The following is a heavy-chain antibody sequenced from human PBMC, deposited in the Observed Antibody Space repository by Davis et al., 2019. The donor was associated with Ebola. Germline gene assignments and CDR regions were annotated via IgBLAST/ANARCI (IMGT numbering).Heavy chain of an antibody. CDR2: INSDGSST. CDR1: GFTFSSYW. V-gene: IGHV3-74*01. Sequence: HTGGSLRLSCAASGFTFSSYWMHWVRQAPGKGLVWVSRINSDGSSTSYADSVKGRFTISRDNSKNTLYLQMNSLRAEDTAVYYCAKDYYDSTGRYFDLWGRGTLVTVSS. J-gene: IGHJ2*01. CDR3: AKDYYDSTGRYFDL. D-gene: IGHD3-22*01.